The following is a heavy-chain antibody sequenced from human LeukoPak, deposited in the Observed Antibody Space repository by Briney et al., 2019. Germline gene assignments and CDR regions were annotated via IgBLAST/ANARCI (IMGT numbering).Heavy chain of an antibody. J-gene: IGHJ4*02. CDR2: IYTSGST. D-gene: IGHD3-22*01. CDR1: GGSISSYY. Sequence: SETLSLTCTVSGGSISSYYWSWIRQPAGKGLEWIGRIYTSGSTNYNPSLKSRVTMSVDTSKNQFSLKLSSVTAADTAVYYCARESAYYYDSSGYCNFDYWGQGTLVTVSS. V-gene: IGHV4-4*07. CDR3: ARESAYYYDSSGYCNFDY.